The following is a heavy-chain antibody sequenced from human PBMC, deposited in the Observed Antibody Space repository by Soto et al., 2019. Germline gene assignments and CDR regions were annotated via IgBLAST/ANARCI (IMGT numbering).Heavy chain of an antibody. Sequence: QVQLQESGPGLVKPSQTLSLTCTVSGGSISSGGYYWSWIRQHPGKGLEWIGYIYYSGGTYYNPSLKSRVTISVDPSKNQFSLNLSSVTAADTAVYYCARSRIVLMVYAISPYYGMDVWGQGTTVTVSS. CDR1: GGSISSGGYY. J-gene: IGHJ6*02. D-gene: IGHD2-8*01. CDR3: ARSRIVLMVYAISPYYGMDV. V-gene: IGHV4-31*03. CDR2: IYYSGGT.